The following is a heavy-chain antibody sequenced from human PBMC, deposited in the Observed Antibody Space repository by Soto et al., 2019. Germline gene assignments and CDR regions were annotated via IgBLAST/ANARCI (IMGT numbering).Heavy chain of an antibody. Sequence: QVQLQESGPGLVKPSQTLSLTCTVSGGSISSGGYYWSWIRQHPGKGLEWIGYIYYSGSTYYNPSLKRRVTLSVDTSKNQFSLKLSSVTAADTAVYYCARDPLTVTKDAFDIWGQGTMVTVSS. V-gene: IGHV4-31*03. J-gene: IGHJ3*02. CDR3: ARDPLTVTKDAFDI. CDR2: IYYSGST. D-gene: IGHD4-17*01. CDR1: GGSISSGGYY.